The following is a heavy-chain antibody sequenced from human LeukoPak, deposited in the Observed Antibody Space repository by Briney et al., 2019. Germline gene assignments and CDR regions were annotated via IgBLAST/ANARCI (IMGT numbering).Heavy chain of an antibody. V-gene: IGHV3-30*02. D-gene: IGHD6-25*01. CDR3: AKRGGLSGCPACYPLDH. J-gene: IGHJ4*02. CDR1: GFTFSHFA. CDR2: INFDGSRK. Sequence: GGSLRLSCAASGFTFSHFAMHWVRQAPGKGLEWLARINFDGSRKSYADSVKGRFTIFRDNSKNTHSLQMNSLTVADTAVYYCAKRGGLSGCPACYPLDHWGQGIVVTVSS.